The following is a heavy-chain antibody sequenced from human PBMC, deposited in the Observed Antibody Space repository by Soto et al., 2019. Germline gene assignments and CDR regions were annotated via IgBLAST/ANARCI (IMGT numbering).Heavy chain of an antibody. CDR3: ARVRRSSGYDLGSGWFDP. Sequence: PGGSLRLSCAASGFTFSDYYMSWIRQAPGKGLEWVSYISSSGSTIYYADSVKGRFTISRDNAKNSLYLQMNSLRAEDTAVYYCARVRRSSGYDLGSGWFDPWGQGTLVTVSS. J-gene: IGHJ5*02. CDR1: GFTFSDYY. V-gene: IGHV3-11*01. CDR2: ISSSGSTI. D-gene: IGHD5-12*01.